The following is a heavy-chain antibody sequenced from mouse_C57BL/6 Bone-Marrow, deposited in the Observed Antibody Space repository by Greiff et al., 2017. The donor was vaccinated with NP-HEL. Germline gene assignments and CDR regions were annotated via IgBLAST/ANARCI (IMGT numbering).Heavy chain of an antibody. Sequence: EVQLQQSGPELVKPGDSVKISCKASGYSFTGYFMNWVMQSHGKSLEWIGRINPYNGDTFYNQKFKGKATLTVDKSSSTSHMELRRLTSEDSAVYYCAREGCSDDDWFAYWGQGTLVTVSA. CDR1: GYSFTGYF. CDR3: AREGCSDDDWFAY. D-gene: IGHD2-12*01. CDR2: INPYNGDT. V-gene: IGHV1-20*01. J-gene: IGHJ3*01.